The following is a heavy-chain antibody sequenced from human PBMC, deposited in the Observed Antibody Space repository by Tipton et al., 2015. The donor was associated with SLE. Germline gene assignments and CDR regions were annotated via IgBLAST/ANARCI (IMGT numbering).Heavy chain of an antibody. CDR1: GFTFEDYG. CDR2: INWNGDTA. V-gene: IGHV3-20*04. CDR3: VRDLIGGSSPYYFDS. J-gene: IGHJ4*02. Sequence: SLRLSCAASGFTFEDYGMSWVRQTPEKGLQWVSAINWNGDTASYADSVKGRFTISRDKAKSSLYLQMNSLRAEDTAIYYCVRDLIGGSSPYYFDSWGQGTLVTVSS. D-gene: IGHD1-26*01.